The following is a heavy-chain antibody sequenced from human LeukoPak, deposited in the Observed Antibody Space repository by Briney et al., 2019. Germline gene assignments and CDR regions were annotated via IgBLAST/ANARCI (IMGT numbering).Heavy chain of an antibody. CDR2: IKEDGSGR. J-gene: IGHJ4*02. D-gene: IGHD5-24*01. Sequence: PGGSLRLSCEASEFTFSVYWMSWVRQAPGRGLEWVANIKEDGSGRDYVDSVKGRFTISRDNAKNSLYLQMNSLRVEDTAVYYCARHAGYILGYWGQGTLVTVSS. CDR1: EFTFSVYW. CDR3: ARHAGYILGY. V-gene: IGHV3-7*01.